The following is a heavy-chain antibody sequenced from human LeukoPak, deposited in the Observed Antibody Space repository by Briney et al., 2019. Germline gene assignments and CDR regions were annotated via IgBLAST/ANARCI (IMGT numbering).Heavy chain of an antibody. CDR2: IYPGDFDT. CDR3: ARAPRRVTAAGTLSLAFDP. D-gene: IGHD6-13*01. Sequence: GESLKISCKGSGYSINNYWIGWVRQMPGKGLEWMGIIYPGDFDTKYSPSFQGQVTISADKSISTAYLQWSSLKASDTAMYYCARAPRRVTAAGTLSLAFDPWGQGTLVTVSS. V-gene: IGHV5-51*01. CDR1: GYSINNYW. J-gene: IGHJ5*02.